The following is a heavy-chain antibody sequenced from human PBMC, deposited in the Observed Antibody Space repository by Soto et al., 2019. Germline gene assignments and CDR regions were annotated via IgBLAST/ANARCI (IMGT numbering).Heavy chain of an antibody. CDR1: GFTFDDYA. D-gene: IGHD3-9*01. CDR3: ASGRCYDILTGYYPYFDY. J-gene: IGHJ4*02. Sequence: EVQLVESGGGLAQPGRSLRLSCAASGFTFDDYAMHWVRQAPGKGLEWVSGISWNSDSIGYADSVKGRFTISRDNAKKSLYLQMKSLRAEDTALYYCASGRCYDILTGYYPYFDYWGQGTLVTVSS. V-gene: IGHV3-9*01. CDR2: ISWNSDSI.